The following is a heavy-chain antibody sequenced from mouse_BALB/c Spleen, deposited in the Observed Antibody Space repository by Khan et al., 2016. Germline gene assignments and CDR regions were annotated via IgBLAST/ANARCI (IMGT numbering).Heavy chain of an antibody. CDR1: GYAFSSYW. Sequence: QVQLQQAGAELVRPGSSVTISCKASGYAFSSYWMNWVKQRPGQGLEWIGQIYPGDGDTNYNGKLKGKATLTADKSSSTAYMQLSSLTSEDSAVYFCAREGYGYDTFAYWGQGTLVTVSA. D-gene: IGHD2-2*01. CDR2: IYPGDGDT. J-gene: IGHJ3*01. V-gene: IGHV1-80*01. CDR3: AREGYGYDTFAY.